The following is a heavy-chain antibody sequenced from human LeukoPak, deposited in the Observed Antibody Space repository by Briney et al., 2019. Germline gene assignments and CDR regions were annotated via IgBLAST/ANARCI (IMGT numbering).Heavy chain of an antibody. CDR1: GYTFTRYD. D-gene: IGHD3-9*01. J-gene: IGHJ4*02. Sequence: GASVKVSCKAAGYTFTRYDINWVRQATGQGLEWMGWMNPNRGNTANAQKFQGRVTMTRDMSTSTVYMELSSLRSEDTAVYYCARDRPDILTDKGDNNFDYWGQGTLVTVSS. V-gene: IGHV1-8*01. CDR2: MNPNRGNT. CDR3: ARDRPDILTDKGDNNFDY.